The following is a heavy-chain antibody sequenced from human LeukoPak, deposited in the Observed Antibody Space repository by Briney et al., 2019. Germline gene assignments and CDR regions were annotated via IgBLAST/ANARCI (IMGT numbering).Heavy chain of an antibody. Sequence: SETLSLTCTVSGGSISSYYWSWIRQPPGKGLEWIGYIYYSGSTNYNPSLKSRVTISVDTSKNQFSLKLSSVTAADTAVHYCASEGPHMIGSFDIWGQGTMVTVSS. J-gene: IGHJ3*02. CDR1: GGSISSYY. D-gene: IGHD3-22*01. CDR2: IYYSGST. V-gene: IGHV4-59*01. CDR3: ASEGPHMIGSFDI.